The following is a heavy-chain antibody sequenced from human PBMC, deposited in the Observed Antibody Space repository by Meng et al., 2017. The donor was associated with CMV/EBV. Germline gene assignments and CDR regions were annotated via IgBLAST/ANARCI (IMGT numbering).Heavy chain of an antibody. CDR2: IYYSGIT. V-gene: IGHV4-59*01. J-gene: IGHJ4*02. D-gene: IGHD3-3*01. CDR1: GGSISSYY. CDR3: ARQWLLSHFDY. Sequence: SETLSLTCTVSGGSISSYYWSWIRQPPGKGLEWIGYIYYSGITNYNPSLKSRVTISVDTSKNQFSLKLSSVTAADTAVYYCARQWLLSHFDYWGQGTLVTVSS.